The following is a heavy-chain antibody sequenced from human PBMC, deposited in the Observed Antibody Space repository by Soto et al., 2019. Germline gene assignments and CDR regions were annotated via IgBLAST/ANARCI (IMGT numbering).Heavy chain of an antibody. CDR1: GFTFTRYS. V-gene: IGHV3-21*06. CDR3: ARESEDLTSNFDY. CDR2: ISSTTNYI. Sequence: GGSLRLSCAASGFTFTRYSMNWVRQAPGKGLEWVSSISSTTNYIYYGDSMKGRFTISRDNAKNSLYLEMSSLRAEDTAVYYCARESEDLTSNFDYWGQGTLVTVSS. J-gene: IGHJ4*02.